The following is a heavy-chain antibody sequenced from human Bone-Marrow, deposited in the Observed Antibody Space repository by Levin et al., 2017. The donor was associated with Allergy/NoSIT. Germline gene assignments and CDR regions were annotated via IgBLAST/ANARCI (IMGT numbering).Heavy chain of an antibody. V-gene: IGHV3-66*01. J-gene: IGHJ5*02. D-gene: IGHD3-10*01. CDR1: GFIVNDYY. Sequence: GESLKISCEVSGFIVNDYYMKWVRQALGKGPECVSVIYSGDRTFYSDSVKGRFTISRENSNNTLYLQMNSLRVEDSAIYYCARGPRIGNARGWFDPWGHGTLVTVTS. CDR3: ARGPRIGNARGWFDP. CDR2: IYSGDRT.